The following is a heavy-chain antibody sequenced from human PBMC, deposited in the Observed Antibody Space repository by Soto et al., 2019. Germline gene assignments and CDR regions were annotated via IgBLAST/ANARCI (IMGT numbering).Heavy chain of an antibody. CDR2: ISTDGSVT. CDR1: GLIFSNYK. Sequence: EVQLVESGGGLVQPGGSLRLSCAASGLIFSNYKMHWVRQAPGKGLVWVSRISTDGSVTDYADSVKGRFTVSRDNAKSTLYLQMNSLRAEDTAVYYCARDTDGLHYWGQGTLVTVSS. V-gene: IGHV3-74*01. CDR3: ARDTDGLHY. J-gene: IGHJ4*02.